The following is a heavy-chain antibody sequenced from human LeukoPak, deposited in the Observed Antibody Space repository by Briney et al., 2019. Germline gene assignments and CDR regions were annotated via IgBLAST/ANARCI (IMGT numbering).Heavy chain of an antibody. CDR1: GYTLTDYY. Sequence: ASVKVSCKASGYTLTDYYIHWVRQAPGQGLEWLGWINPNSGGTDYAQKFQGRVTMTRDTSISTAYMELSRLRSDDTAVYYCARDQDSGWFENWGQGTLVTVSS. J-gene: IGHJ4*02. D-gene: IGHD6-19*01. CDR3: ARDQDSGWFEN. CDR2: INPNSGGT. V-gene: IGHV1-2*02.